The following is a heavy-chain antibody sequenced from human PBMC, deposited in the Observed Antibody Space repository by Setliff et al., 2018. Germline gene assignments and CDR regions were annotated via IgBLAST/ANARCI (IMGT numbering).Heavy chain of an antibody. J-gene: IGHJ4*02. CDR3: ARVSEQYLAFDY. D-gene: IGHD4-4*01. CDR2: INPNSGGT. CDR1: GYTFTGYY. Sequence: ASVKVSCKASGYTFTGYYMHWVRQAPGQGLEWMGWINPNSGGTNYAQEFQGRVTMTWDTSITTAYMDLGRLMSHDTAVYFCARVSEQYLAFDYWGQGTLVTVSS. V-gene: IGHV1-2*02.